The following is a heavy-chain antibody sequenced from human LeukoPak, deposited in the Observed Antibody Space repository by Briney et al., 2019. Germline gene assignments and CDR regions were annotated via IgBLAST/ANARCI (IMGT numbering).Heavy chain of an antibody. D-gene: IGHD4-17*01. V-gene: IGHV4-59*01. CDR3: ARAGDFTLYYYYYHGMDA. J-gene: IGHJ6*02. CDR1: GGSISSYY. Sequence: PSETLSLTCTVPGGSISSYYWSWIRQPPGKGLEWIGYIYYSGSTNYNPSLKSRVTISVDTSKNQFSLKLSSVTAADTAVYYCARAGDFTLYYYYYHGMDAWGQGTTVTVSS. CDR2: IYYSGST.